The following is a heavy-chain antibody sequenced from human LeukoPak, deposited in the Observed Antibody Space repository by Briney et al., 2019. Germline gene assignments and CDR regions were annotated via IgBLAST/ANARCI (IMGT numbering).Heavy chain of an antibody. CDR3: ARGSDDFWSGYYQGYYMDV. J-gene: IGHJ6*03. V-gene: IGHV1-8*03. CDR2: MNPNSGNT. D-gene: IGHD3-3*01. Sequence: ASVKVSCKASGYTFTSYGISWVRQAPGQGLEWMGWMNPNSGNTGYAQKFQGRVTITRNTSISTAYMELSSLRSEDTAVYYCARGSDDFWSGYYQGYYMDVWGKGTTVTVSS. CDR1: GYTFTSYG.